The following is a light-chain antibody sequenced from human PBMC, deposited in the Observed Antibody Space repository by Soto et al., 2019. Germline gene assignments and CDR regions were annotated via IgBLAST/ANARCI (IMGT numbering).Light chain of an antibody. CDR2: GNS. V-gene: IGLV1-40*01. CDR3: QSYDRSLRTYV. Sequence: QSVLTQPPSVSGAPGQRVTIXCSGSSSNIGAGXDVNWYRQLPGTAPKLLIYGNSDRPSGVPDRFSGSKSGTSASLAITGLQAEDEADYFCQSYDRSLRTYVFGTATKLTVL. CDR1: SSNIGAGXD. J-gene: IGLJ1*01.